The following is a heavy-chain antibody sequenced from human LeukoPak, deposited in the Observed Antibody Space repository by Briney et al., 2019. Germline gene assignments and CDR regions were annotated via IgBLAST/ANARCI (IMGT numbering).Heavy chain of an antibody. CDR1: GGTFSSYA. CDR3: ARAGHGARLWLLN. CDR2: IIPIFGTA. D-gene: IGHD3-10*01. J-gene: IGHJ4*02. V-gene: IGHV1-69*13. Sequence: GASVKVSCKASGGTFSSYAISWVRQAPGQGLEWMGGIIPIFGTANYAQKFQGRLTITADESTSTAYMGLTSVSSEDTAVYYCARAGHGARLWLLNWGQGTLVTVSS.